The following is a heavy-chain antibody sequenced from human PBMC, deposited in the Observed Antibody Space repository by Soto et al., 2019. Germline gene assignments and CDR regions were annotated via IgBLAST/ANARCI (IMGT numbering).Heavy chain of an antibody. CDR3: ARLGRTVYYYGMDV. CDR2: IYYSGST. Sequence: QLQLQESGPGLVKPSETLSLTCSVSGGSISSSSYFWGWIRQPPGKGLEWIGSIYYSGSTYYNPSLKSRVTMSVDTSKNQFSLKLNSVTAADTAVYYCARLGRTVYYYGMDVWGQGTTVTVSS. CDR1: GGSISSSSYF. J-gene: IGHJ6*02. V-gene: IGHV4-39*01. D-gene: IGHD4-17*01.